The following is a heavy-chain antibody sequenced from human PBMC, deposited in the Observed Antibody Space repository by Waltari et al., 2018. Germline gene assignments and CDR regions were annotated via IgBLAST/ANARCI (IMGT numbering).Heavy chain of an antibody. V-gene: IGHV4-59*11. CDR3: AAGGVYYDILTGYSNSFDY. J-gene: IGHJ4*02. D-gene: IGHD3-9*01. CDR2: IYYRGRT. Sequence: QVQLQESGPGLVKPSETLSLTCTVSGGSISSHYWSWIRQPPGKGLEWIGYIYYRGRTNYNPALKSRVTISVDTSKNQFSLKLSSVTAADTAVYYCAAGGVYYDILTGYSNSFDYWGQGTLVTVSS. CDR1: GGSISSHY.